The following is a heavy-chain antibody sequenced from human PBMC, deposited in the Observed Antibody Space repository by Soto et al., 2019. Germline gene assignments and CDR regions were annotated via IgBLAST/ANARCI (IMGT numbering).Heavy chain of an antibody. Sequence: QVQLVESGGGVVQPGRSLRLSCAASGFTFSSYGMHWVRQAPGKGLEWVAVIWYDGSNKYYADSVKGRFTISRDNSKNTLYLQMKSLRAEETAVYYCARDLVVTSILRSYSGMDVWGQGTTVTVSS. CDR3: ARDLVVTSILRSYSGMDV. V-gene: IGHV3-33*01. CDR2: IWYDGSNK. D-gene: IGHD2-21*02. J-gene: IGHJ6*02. CDR1: GFTFSSYG.